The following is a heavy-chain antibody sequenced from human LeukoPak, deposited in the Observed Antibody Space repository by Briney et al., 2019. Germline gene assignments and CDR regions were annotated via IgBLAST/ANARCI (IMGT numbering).Heavy chain of an antibody. CDR3: AKGDVLPTYPTFDY. V-gene: IGHV3-23*01. CDR1: GFTFSSYA. Sequence: PGGSLRLSCVASGFTFSSYALSWGRQAPGKGLEWVAVISPSGVTTYYADSVKGRFTISRDTSKDTVYLQMHSLRAEDTAVYYSAKGDVLPTYPTFDYWGQGTLVTVSS. J-gene: IGHJ4*02. CDR2: ISPSGVTT. D-gene: IGHD3-9*01.